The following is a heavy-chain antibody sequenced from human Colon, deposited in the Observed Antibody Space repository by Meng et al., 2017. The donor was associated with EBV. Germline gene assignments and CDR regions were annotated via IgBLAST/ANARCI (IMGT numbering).Heavy chain of an antibody. J-gene: IGHJ4*02. CDR3: ARVMRYQLLRFFDY. CDR2: IYHGGSP. V-gene: IGHV4-4*02. D-gene: IGHD2-2*01. Sequence: GQLQESGPELGKPSGTRSLPCAVSGDSVRSVTWWTWVRQPPGKGLEWIGEIYHGGSPNYNPSLESRVTISVDKSKNQFSLDLTSVTAADTAVYFCARVMRYQLLRFFDYWGQGILVTVSS. CDR1: GDSVRSVTW.